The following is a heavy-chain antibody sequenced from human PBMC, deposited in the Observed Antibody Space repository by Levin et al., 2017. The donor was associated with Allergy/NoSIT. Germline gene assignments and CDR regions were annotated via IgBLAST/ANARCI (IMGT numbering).Heavy chain of an antibody. V-gene: IGHV4-31*03. CDR1: GGSISSGGYY. CDR2: IYYSGST. J-gene: IGHJ4*02. Sequence: PSETLSLTCTVSGGSISSGGYYWSWIRQHPGKGLEWIGYIYYSGSTYYNPSLKSRVTISVDTSKNQFSLKLSSVTAADTAVYYCARDHPRDGGPGAFDYWGQGTLVTVSS. CDR3: ARDHPRDGGPGAFDY. D-gene: IGHD7-27*01.